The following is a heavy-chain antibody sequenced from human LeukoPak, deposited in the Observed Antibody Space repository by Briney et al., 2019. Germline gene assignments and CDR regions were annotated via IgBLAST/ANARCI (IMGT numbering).Heavy chain of an antibody. V-gene: IGHV3-21*01. Sequence: GGSLRLSCAASGFTFSSYEMNWVRQAPGKGLEWVSSISSSSSYIYYADSVKGRFTISRDNAKNSLYLQMNSLRAEDTAVYYCARVVTGVVVAATSWFDPWGQGTLVTVSS. D-gene: IGHD2-15*01. J-gene: IGHJ5*02. CDR1: GFTFSSYE. CDR2: ISSSSSYI. CDR3: ARVVTGVVVAATSWFDP.